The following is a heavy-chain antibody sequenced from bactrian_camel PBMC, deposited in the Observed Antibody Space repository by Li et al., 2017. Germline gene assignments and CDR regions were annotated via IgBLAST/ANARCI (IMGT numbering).Heavy chain of an antibody. V-gene: IGHV3S53*01. CDR1: GASTSSIC. CDR2: WDTDGST. CDR3: AALKCSDVSSLMIMVRAADARY. Sequence: VQLVESGGGSVQAGGSLRLSCAASGASTSSICMGWFRQAPGKQREPVAAWDTDGSTTYADSVKGRFTISQNNAKHTLYLEMSNLKPADTGMYSCAALKCSDVSSLMIMVRAADARYWGQGTQVTVS. D-gene: IGHD1*01. J-gene: IGHJ4*01.